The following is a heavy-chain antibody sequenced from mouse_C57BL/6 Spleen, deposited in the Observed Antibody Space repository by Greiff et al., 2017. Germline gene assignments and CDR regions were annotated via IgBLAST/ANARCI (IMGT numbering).Heavy chain of an antibody. Sequence: QVQLQQPGAELVMPGASVKLSCKASGYTFTSYWMHWVKPRPGQGLEWIGEIDPSDSYTNYNQKFKGKSTLTVDKSSSTAYMQLSSLTSDDSAVYYWARWGYWGQGTTLTVSS. J-gene: IGHJ2*01. CDR3: ARWGY. CDR2: IDPSDSYT. V-gene: IGHV1-69*01. CDR1: GYTFTSYW.